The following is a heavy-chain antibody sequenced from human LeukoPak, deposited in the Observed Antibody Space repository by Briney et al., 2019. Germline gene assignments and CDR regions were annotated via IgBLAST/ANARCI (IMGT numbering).Heavy chain of an antibody. CDR1: GYTFTSYA. V-gene: IGHV1-3*04. Sequence: ASVKVSCKASGYTFTSYAMHWVRQAPGQRLEWMGWFNTGNGDTKYSQKFQGRVTITRDTSANTAYMELSSLRSEDTAVYYCARVKYCGNGVCYTGFDYWGQGTLVTVSS. CDR3: ARVKYCGNGVCYTGFDY. J-gene: IGHJ4*02. D-gene: IGHD2-8*01. CDR2: FNTGNGDT.